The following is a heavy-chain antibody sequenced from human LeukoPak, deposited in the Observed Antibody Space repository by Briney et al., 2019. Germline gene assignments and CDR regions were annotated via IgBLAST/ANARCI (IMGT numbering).Heavy chain of an antibody. D-gene: IGHD6-19*01. CDR3: ARDFGARGWFDY. J-gene: IGHJ4*02. CDR1: GFDFSTQW. Sequence: GGSLRLSCAASGFDFSTQWMSWVRQAPGKGLEWVAIVNQGATQKYYVDSVKGRFTISRDNAENSLYLQMSSLRAEDTAVYYCARDFGARGWFDYWGQGTLVTVSS. V-gene: IGHV3-7*01. CDR2: VNQGATQK.